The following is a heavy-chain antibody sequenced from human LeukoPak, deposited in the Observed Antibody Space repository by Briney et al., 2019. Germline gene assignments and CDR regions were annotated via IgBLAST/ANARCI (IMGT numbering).Heavy chain of an antibody. Sequence: VKVSCKASGYTFTSYGISWVRQAPGQGLEWMGWISAYNGNTNYAQKLQGRVTMTTDTSTSTAYMELRSLRSDDTAVYYCARHDDYVWGSYRSINFDYWGQGTLVTVSS. D-gene: IGHD3-16*02. V-gene: IGHV1-18*01. CDR3: ARHDDYVWGSYRSINFDY. CDR1: GYTFTSYG. CDR2: ISAYNGNT. J-gene: IGHJ4*02.